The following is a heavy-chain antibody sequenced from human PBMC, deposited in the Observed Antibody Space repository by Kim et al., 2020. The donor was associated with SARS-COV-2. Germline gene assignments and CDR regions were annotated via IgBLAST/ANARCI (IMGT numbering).Heavy chain of an antibody. V-gene: IGHV3-21*01. J-gene: IGHJ5*02. D-gene: IGHD3-22*01. Sequence: ADSVKGRFTVSRDNAKNSLYLQMNGRRAEDTAVYYCARDEYYYDSSGYPSWGQGTLVTVSS. CDR3: ARDEYYYDSSGYPS.